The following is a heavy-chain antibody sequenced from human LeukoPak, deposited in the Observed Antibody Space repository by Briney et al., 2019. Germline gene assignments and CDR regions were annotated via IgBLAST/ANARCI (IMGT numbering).Heavy chain of an antibody. CDR1: GDSIGSSRSY. Sequence: PSQTLSLICTVFGDSIGSSRSYWGWIRQPPGKGLEWIASFYYSGTTFHNPSLESRVTMSVDMSKNQFSLRLTSVTAADTAVCYCVRQNADYYYYYMDVWGKGTTVTVSS. CDR2: FYYSGTT. CDR3: VRQNADYYYYYMDV. D-gene: IGHD1-1*01. V-gene: IGHV4-39*01. J-gene: IGHJ6*03.